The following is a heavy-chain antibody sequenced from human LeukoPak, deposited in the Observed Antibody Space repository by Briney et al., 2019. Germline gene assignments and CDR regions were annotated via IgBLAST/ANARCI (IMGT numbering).Heavy chain of an antibody. D-gene: IGHD2-2*01. V-gene: IGHV1-18*01. Sequence: ASVKVSCKASGYTFSNFGISWVRQAPGQGLEWMGWISGNNDNTNYGQKFQGRLTVTTDSSTSTAYMELRNLRSDDTAVYYCASDGTSTDDYWGQGTLVTVSS. J-gene: IGHJ4*02. CDR3: ASDGTSTDDY. CDR1: GYTFSNFG. CDR2: ISGNNDNT.